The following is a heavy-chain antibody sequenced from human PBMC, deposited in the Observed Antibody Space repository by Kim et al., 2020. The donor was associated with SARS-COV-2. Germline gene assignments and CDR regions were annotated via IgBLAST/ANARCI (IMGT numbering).Heavy chain of an antibody. CDR2: T. Sequence: TYYADSVKGRFTISRDNSKNTLYLQMNSLRAEDTAVYYCARGQGMSGMDVWGQGTTVTVSS. J-gene: IGHJ6*02. CDR3: ARGQGMSGMDV. V-gene: IGHV3-66*01.